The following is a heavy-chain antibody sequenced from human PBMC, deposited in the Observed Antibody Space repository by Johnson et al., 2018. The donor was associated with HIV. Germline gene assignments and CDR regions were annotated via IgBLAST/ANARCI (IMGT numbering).Heavy chain of an antibody. CDR2: ISYDGTSK. CDR1: GFAFSSYA. V-gene: IGHV3-30*04. CDR3: ARDKGNYDILTGYYNVGAFDI. D-gene: IGHD3-9*01. J-gene: IGHJ3*02. Sequence: QVQLVESGGGVVQPGRSLRLSCAASGFAFSSYAMHWVRQAPGKGLEWVAVISYDGTSKYQADSVKGRFTISRDNSKNTLYLQMNSLRAEDTAVYYCARDKGNYDILTGYYNVGAFDIWGQGTMVTVSS.